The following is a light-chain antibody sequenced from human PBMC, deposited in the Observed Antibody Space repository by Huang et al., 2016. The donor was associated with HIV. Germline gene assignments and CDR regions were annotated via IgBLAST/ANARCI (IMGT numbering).Light chain of an antibody. CDR3: QQRSNWAPIT. Sequence: EIVLTQSPANLSWSPGERATLSCRASQSVSSYLAWYQQKPGQAPRLRIYDASNRANGIPARFSGRGSGKDGTLTISSLEPEDFAVYYCQQRSNWAPITFGGGTKVEIK. CDR1: QSVSSY. J-gene: IGKJ4*01. CDR2: DAS. V-gene: IGKV3-11*01.